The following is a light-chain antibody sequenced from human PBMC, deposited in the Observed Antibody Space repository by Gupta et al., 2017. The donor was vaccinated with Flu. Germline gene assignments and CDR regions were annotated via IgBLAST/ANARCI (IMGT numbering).Light chain of an antibody. Sequence: DIQMTQSPSTLPASVGDRVTITCRASQSISVWLAWYQQKPGKAPNLLIYRASHLESGVPSRFNGSGSGTEFTLTISSLQPDDLATYYCLQYRTFSMYAFGQGTKLEIK. J-gene: IGKJ2*01. CDR3: LQYRTFSMYA. V-gene: IGKV1-5*03. CDR1: QSISVW. CDR2: RAS.